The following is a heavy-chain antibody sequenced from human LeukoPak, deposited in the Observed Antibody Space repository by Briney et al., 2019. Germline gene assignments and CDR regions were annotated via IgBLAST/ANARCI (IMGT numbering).Heavy chain of an antibody. V-gene: IGHV3-23*01. J-gene: IGHJ3*02. Sequence: PAGGSLRLSCAASGFTFSSYAMSWVRQAPGKGLEWVSSIGGSGDNTYYAGSVKGRFTISRDNAKNSLYLQMSSLRAEDTAVYYCARDSMVRGGGQAFDMWGQGTMVTVSS. CDR1: GFTFSSYA. D-gene: IGHD3-10*01. CDR2: IGGSGDNT. CDR3: ARDSMVRGGGQAFDM.